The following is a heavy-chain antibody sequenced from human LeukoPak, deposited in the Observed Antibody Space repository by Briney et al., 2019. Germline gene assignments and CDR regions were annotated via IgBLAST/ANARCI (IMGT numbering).Heavy chain of an antibody. J-gene: IGHJ6*02. V-gene: IGHV3-23*01. D-gene: IGHD4-23*01. CDR2: ISGSGGNT. CDR3: AKGNGGNSGEYFYYGMDV. Sequence: GGSLRLSCAASRFTFSSYAMTWVRQAPGKGLEWVSAISGSGGNTYYADSVKGRFTISRDNSKNTLYLQMNSLRAEDTAVYYCAKGNGGNSGEYFYYGMDVWGQGTTATVSS. CDR1: RFTFSSYA.